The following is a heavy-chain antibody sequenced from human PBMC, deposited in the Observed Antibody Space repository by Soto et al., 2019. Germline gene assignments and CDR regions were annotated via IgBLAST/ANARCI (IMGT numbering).Heavy chain of an antibody. CDR3: AREGLISVAAQHDGSSYYGMDV. V-gene: IGHV1-46*01. D-gene: IGHD6-19*01. CDR1: GYTFTRYY. Sequence: GASVKVSCKASGYTFTRYYMHWVRQAPGQGPEWMGVINPSGGRITYAQKFQGRVTMTWDTSTSTVYMQLSSLRSEDTALYYCAREGLISVAAQHDGSSYYGMDVWGQGTTVTVSS. CDR2: INPSGGRI. J-gene: IGHJ6*02.